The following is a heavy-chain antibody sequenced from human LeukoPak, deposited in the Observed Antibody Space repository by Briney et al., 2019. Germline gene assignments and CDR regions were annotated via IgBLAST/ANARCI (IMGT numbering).Heavy chain of an antibody. V-gene: IGHV4-31*02. Sequence: SQTLSLTCTVSGGSINSGADYWSWIRYHPGKGLEWIGYIYYSGTTYYNPSLKSRITISIDTSKGQFSLELSSVTAADTAVYYCARDGSRYSYGFNWFDPWGQGTLVTVSS. J-gene: IGHJ5*02. CDR3: ARDGSRYSYGFNWFDP. CDR1: GGSINSGADY. D-gene: IGHD5-18*01. CDR2: IYYSGTT.